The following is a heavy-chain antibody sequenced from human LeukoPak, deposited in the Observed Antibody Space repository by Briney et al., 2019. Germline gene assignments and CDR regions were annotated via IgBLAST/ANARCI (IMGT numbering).Heavy chain of an antibody. J-gene: IGHJ4*02. D-gene: IGHD3-22*01. CDR2: ISNSGSTI. CDR1: GFTFSDFY. V-gene: IGHV3-11*01. Sequence: PGGSLRLSCAASGFTFSDFYMTWIRQAPGKGLEWVSYISNSGSTIYYADSVKGRSTISRDNAKNSLYLQMNSLRAEDTAVYYCARSADSSGYFREITLYYFDYWGQGTLVTVSS. CDR3: ARSADSSGYFREITLYYFDY.